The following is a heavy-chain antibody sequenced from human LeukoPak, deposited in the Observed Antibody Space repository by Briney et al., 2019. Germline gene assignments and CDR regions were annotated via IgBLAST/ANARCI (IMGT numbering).Heavy chain of an antibody. V-gene: IGHV3-23*01. CDR1: GFTFSSYA. D-gene: IGHD1-26*01. CDR2: ISGSGGST. CDR3: ARVRYGVGATGDYFDY. J-gene: IGHJ4*02. Sequence: PGGSLRLSCAASGFTFSSYAMSWVRQAPGKGLEWVSAISGSGGSTYYADSVKGRFTISRDNSKNTLYLQMNSLRAEDTAVYYCARVRYGVGATGDYFDYWGQGTLVTVSS.